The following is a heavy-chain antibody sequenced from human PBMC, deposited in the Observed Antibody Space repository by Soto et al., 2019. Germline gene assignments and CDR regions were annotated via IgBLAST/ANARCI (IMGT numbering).Heavy chain of an antibody. D-gene: IGHD3-22*01. CDR3: ARGGRGESYYYDSSGYYYY. Sequence: PSETLSLTCTVSGGSISSYYWSWIRQPPGKGLEWIGYIYYSGSTNYNPSLKSRVTISVDTSKNQFSLKLSSVTAADTAVYYCARGGRGESYYYDSSGYYYYWGQGTLVTVSS. V-gene: IGHV4-59*01. CDR1: GGSISSYY. CDR2: IYYSGST. J-gene: IGHJ4*02.